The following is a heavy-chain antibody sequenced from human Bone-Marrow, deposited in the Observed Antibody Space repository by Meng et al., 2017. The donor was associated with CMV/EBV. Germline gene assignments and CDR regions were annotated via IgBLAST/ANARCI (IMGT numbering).Heavy chain of an antibody. D-gene: IGHD3-10*01. V-gene: IGHV3-9*01. CDR2: ISWNSGSI. Sequence: SLKISCAASGFTFDDYAMHWVRQAPGKGLEWVSGISWNSGSIGYADSVKGRFTISRDNAKNSLYLQMNSLRAEDTALYYCAKDGSGSYYNVSRYYYYGMDVWGQGTTVTVSS. J-gene: IGHJ6*02. CDR3: AKDGSGSYYNVSRYYYYGMDV. CDR1: GFTFDDYA.